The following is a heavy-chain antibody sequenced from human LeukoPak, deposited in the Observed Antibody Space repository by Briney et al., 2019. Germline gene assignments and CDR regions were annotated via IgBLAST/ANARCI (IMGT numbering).Heavy chain of an antibody. V-gene: IGHV4-4*07. D-gene: IGHD2-15*01. CDR2: IYTSGST. CDR1: GGSISSYY. J-gene: IGHJ3*02. Sequence: SETLSLTCTVSGGSISSYYWSWIRQPAGKGLEWIGRIYTSGSTNYNPSLKSRVTMSVDTSKNQFSLKLSSVTAADMAVYYCARTYCSGGSCYLINAFDIWGQGTMVTVSS. CDR3: ARTYCSGGSCYLINAFDI.